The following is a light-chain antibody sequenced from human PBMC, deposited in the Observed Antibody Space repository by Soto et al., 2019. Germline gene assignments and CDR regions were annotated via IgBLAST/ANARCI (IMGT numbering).Light chain of an antibody. Sequence: QSALTKPASVSGSPGQSITISCTGTSSDVGGYNYVSWYQQHPGKAPKLMIYEVNNRPSGVSNRFSGSKSGNTASLTISGLQAEDEADYYCSSYTSSSTLVVFGGGTQLTVL. CDR2: EVN. CDR3: SSYTSSSTLVV. V-gene: IGLV2-14*01. CDR1: SSDVGGYNY. J-gene: IGLJ2*01.